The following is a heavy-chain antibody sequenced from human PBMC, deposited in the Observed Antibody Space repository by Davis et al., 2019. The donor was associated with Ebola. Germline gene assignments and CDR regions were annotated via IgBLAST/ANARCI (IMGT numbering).Heavy chain of an antibody. D-gene: IGHD5/OR15-5a*01. CDR2: IHHSGST. J-gene: IGHJ4*02. V-gene: IGHV4-4*02. CDR3: ARGRHLSVSPFAY. Sequence: PSETLSLTCGVSGGSISSSHWWSWVRQSPGKGLEWIGEIHHSGSTNYNPSLKSRVTTSVDESKNQFSLKLSSVTAADTAVYYCARGRHLSVSPFAYWGQGILVTVSP. CDR1: GGSISSSHW.